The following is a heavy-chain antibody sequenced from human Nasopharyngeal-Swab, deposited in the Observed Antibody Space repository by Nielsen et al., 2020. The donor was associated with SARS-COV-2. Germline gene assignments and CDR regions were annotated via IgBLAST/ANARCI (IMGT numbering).Heavy chain of an antibody. CDR2: IYSDDST. J-gene: IGHJ4*02. Sequence: VRQAPGKGLEWVSVIYSDDSTYYADSVKGRFTISRDNSKNTLYLQMNSLRAEDTAVYYCARVRRDGYNLHFDYWGQGTLVTVSS. V-gene: IGHV3-66*01. CDR3: ARVRRDGYNLHFDY. D-gene: IGHD5-24*01.